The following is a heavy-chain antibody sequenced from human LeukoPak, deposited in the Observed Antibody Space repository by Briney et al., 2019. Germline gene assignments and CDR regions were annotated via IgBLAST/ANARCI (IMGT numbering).Heavy chain of an antibody. D-gene: IGHD2-15*01. V-gene: IGHV3-11*01. J-gene: IGHJ4*02. CDR1: GFTFSDYY. CDR3: ARDALDCSGGSCYSASVSGVDY. CDR2: ISSSGSTI. Sequence: GGSLRLSCAASGFTFSDYYMSWIRQAPGKGLEGVSYISSSGSTIYYADSVKGRFTISRDNAKNSLYLQMNSLRAEDTAVYYCARDALDCSGGSCYSASVSGVDYWGQGTLVTVSS.